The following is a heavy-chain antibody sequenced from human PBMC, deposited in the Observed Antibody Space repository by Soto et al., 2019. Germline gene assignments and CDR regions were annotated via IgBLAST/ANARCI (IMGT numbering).Heavy chain of an antibody. CDR2: ISDTGAST. Sequence: XESLSLSFEASGFTFKESAMNWVRQAPGKGLEWVASISDTGASTWYAESVRGRLSISRDNSKNTLYLQMNSLRGEDTAVYYCAKGRGSGWAWYFDNWGQGTLVTVSS. V-gene: IGHV3-23*01. CDR1: GFTFKESA. D-gene: IGHD6-19*01. CDR3: AKGRGSGWAWYFDN. J-gene: IGHJ4*02.